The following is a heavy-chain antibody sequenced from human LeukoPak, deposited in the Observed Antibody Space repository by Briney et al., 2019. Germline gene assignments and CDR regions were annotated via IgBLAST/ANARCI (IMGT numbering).Heavy chain of an antibody. CDR3: ASHVRGDYFDY. CDR1: GGSPTSYY. V-gene: IGHV4-59*08. J-gene: IGHJ4*02. Sequence: PPQTLSLTRTVSGGSPTSYYWSWIWQPPGRGLEWIGYIYNSGSTNYSPTLKSRFTISVATSKNHFSVKLMSVTAADTVVYYCASHVRGDYFDYWGQGTLVTVSS. CDR2: IYNSGST. D-gene: IGHD2-8*01.